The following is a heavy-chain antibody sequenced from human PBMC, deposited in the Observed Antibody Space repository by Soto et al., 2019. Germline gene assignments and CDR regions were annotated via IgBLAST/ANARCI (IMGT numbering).Heavy chain of an antibody. CDR1: GFTFSSYW. J-gene: IGHJ4*02. CDR2: IKGDGTNT. Sequence: GSLRLSCAASGFTFSSYWMHWVRQDPGKGLVWVSRIKGDGTNTGYADSVKGRFTISRDNVKNTLYLQMNSLRAEDTAVYYCARGLSGYYGFDYWGQGTLVTVSS. V-gene: IGHV3-74*01. CDR3: ARGLSGYYGFDY. D-gene: IGHD5-12*01.